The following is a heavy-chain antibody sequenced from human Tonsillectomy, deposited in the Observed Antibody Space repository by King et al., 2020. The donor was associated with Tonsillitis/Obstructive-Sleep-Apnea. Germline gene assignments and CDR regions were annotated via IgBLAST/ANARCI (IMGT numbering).Heavy chain of an antibody. CDR3: ARGEGYCSGGSCYSLAYYFGS. D-gene: IGHD2-15*01. CDR1: GDTFSSHA. Sequence: QLVQSGAEVKKPGSSVKVSCKASGDTFSSHAISWVRQAPGQGLEWMGGLIPIFGTADYAQKFQGKVTITADESTSTAYMELSSLTSEDTAVYYCARGEGYCSGGSCYSLAYYFGSWGQGTLVTVSS. J-gene: IGHJ4*02. V-gene: IGHV1-69*01. CDR2: LIPIFGTA.